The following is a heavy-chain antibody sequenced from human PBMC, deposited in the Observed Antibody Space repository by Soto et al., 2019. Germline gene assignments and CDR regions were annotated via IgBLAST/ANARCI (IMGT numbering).Heavy chain of an antibody. D-gene: IGHD6-19*01. CDR3: ATEPQWLVRHFQH. CDR2: FDPEDGET. J-gene: IGHJ1*01. V-gene: IGHV1-24*01. CDR1: GYTLTDLS. Sequence: ASVKLSCKVSGYTLTDLSMHCVRQAPGKGLEWMGGFDPEDGETIYAQKFQGRVTMTEDTSTDTAYMELSSLRSEDTAVYYCATEPQWLVRHFQHWGQGTLVTVSS.